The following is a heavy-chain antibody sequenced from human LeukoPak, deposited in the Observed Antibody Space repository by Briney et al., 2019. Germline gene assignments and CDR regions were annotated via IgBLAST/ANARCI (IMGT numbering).Heavy chain of an antibody. J-gene: IGHJ4*02. CDR2: ITTSSSYT. CDR3: ARDSGIHCFDY. D-gene: IGHD1-14*01. Sequence: GGSLRLSCAASGFTFSGYDMSWLRQAPGKGLEWVSYITTSSSYTKYADSVKGRFTIPRDNAKNSLYLQMNSLRADDTAVYYCARDSGIHCFDYWCQGTLVTVSS. V-gene: IGHV3-11*05. CDR1: GFTFSGYD.